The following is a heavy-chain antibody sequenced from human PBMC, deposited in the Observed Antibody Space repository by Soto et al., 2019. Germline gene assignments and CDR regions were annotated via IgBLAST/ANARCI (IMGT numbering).Heavy chain of an antibody. J-gene: IGHJ4*02. CDR1: GGTFSSYA. CDR3: ATKYCSGGSCYRRDFDY. CDR2: IIPIFGTA. V-gene: IGHV1-69*13. Sequence: SVKVSCKASGGTFSSYAISWVRRAPGQGLEWMGGIIPIFGTANYAQKFQGRVTITADESTSTAYMELSSLRSEDTAVYYCATKYCSGGSCYRRDFDYWGQGTLVTVSS. D-gene: IGHD2-15*01.